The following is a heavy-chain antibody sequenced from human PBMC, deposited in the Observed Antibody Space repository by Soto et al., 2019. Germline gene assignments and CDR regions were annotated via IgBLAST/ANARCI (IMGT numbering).Heavy chain of an antibody. Sequence: QLQLQESGPGLLKPSETLSLTCAVSRDSISSSAYYLGWIRQPPGKGLEWIGSIYYTGSTYYNPSLMSRVTLSADTSKNQVSLKLNSVTAADTAVYYCARRFGLNSSPNYFEYWGQGTQVTGSS. CDR2: IYYTGST. CDR1: RDSISSSAYY. J-gene: IGHJ4*02. CDR3: ARRFGLNSSPNYFEY. V-gene: IGHV4-39*01. D-gene: IGHD3-16*01.